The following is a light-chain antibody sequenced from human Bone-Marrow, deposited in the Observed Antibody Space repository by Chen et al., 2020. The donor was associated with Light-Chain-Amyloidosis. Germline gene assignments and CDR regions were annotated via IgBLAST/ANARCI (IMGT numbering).Light chain of an antibody. V-gene: IGLV3-21*02. Sequence: SYVLNQPSSVSVAPGQTATIACGGNNNGSTSVHWYQEQPGQAPLRGVYDDSDRPSGIPERLSGDNSGNTATLAIRRVEAGDEDDYYCQVWDRSSDRPVFGGGTKLTVL. CDR3: QVWDRSSDRPV. CDR2: DDS. CDR1: NNGSTS. J-gene: IGLJ3*02.